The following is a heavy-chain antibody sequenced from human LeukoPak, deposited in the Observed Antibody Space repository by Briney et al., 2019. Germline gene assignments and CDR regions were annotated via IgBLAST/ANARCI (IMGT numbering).Heavy chain of an antibody. CDR1: GFTFSNYW. J-gene: IGHJ3*02. D-gene: IGHD3-22*01. CDR3: ARDRDYHDDRTDYYYDAFDI. Sequence: GGSLRLSCAGSGFTFSNYWMTWVRQAPGKGLEWVANVKQDESEKHYVDSMKGRFTISRDNAKSSLYLRMDSLRVEDTAVYYCARDRDYHDDRTDYYYDAFDIWGQGTTVTVSS. V-gene: IGHV3-7*01. CDR2: VKQDESEK.